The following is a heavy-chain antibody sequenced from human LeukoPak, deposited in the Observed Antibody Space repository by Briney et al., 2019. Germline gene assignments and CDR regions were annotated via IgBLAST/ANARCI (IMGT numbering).Heavy chain of an antibody. J-gene: IGHJ4*02. V-gene: IGHV3-9*01. D-gene: IGHD5-18*01. Sequence: GGSLRLSCAASGFTFGNYTMHWVRQAPGKGLEWVSGISLNSGSIDYADSVKGRFTISRDNAKNSLYLQMNSLRAEDTALYYCAKDLKSTGYSYAAYIDYWGQGPLATVS. CDR1: GFTFGNYT. CDR2: ISLNSGSI. CDR3: AKDLKSTGYSYAAYIDY.